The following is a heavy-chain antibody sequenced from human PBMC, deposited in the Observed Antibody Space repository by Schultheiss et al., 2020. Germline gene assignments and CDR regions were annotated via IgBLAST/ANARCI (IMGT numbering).Heavy chain of an antibody. D-gene: IGHD4-17*01. J-gene: IGHJ5*02. CDR1: GFTFSSYA. Sequence: GGSLRLSCAASGFTFSSYAMSWVRQAPGKGLEWVSAISGSGGSTYYADSVKGRFTISRDNSKNTLYLQMNSLRAEDTAVYYCARVSRGDYFKYNWFDPWGQGTLVTVSS. V-gene: IGHV3-23*01. CDR3: ARVSRGDYFKYNWFDP. CDR2: ISGSGGST.